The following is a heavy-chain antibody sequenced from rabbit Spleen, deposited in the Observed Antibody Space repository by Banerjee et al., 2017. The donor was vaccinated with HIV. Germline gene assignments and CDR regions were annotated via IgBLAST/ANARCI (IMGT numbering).Heavy chain of an antibody. Sequence: QQLVESGGGLVKPGASLTLTCKASGFSFSSGYDMCWVRQAPGKGLEWIACINAATAKPVYATWAKGRFTISRTSSTTVTLRMTSLTAADTATYFCARDLVAVIGWNFNLWGPGTLVTVS. D-gene: IGHD1-1*01. V-gene: IGHV1S40*01. J-gene: IGHJ4*01. CDR1: GFSFSSGYD. CDR3: ARDLVAVIGWNFNL. CDR2: INAATAKP.